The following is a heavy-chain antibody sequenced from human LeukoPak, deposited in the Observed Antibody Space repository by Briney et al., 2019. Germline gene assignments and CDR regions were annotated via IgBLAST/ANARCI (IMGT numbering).Heavy chain of an antibody. J-gene: IGHJ4*02. CDR1: GFTFSSYS. Sequence: GGSLRLSCAASGFTFSSYSMNWVRQAPGKGLEWVSYISSSSSTIYYADSVKGRFTISRDNSKNTLYLQMNSLRAEDTAVYYCAKGTDYSNSWGQGTLVTVSS. D-gene: IGHD4-11*01. CDR3: AKGTDYSNS. V-gene: IGHV3-48*01. CDR2: ISSSSSTI.